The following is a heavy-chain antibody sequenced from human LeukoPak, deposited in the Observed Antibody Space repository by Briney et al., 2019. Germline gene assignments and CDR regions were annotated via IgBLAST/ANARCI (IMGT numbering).Heavy chain of an antibody. V-gene: IGHV4-59*01. Sequence: SETLSLTCTVSGGPISSYFWSWSRPPPGKGLEWIGYIYYSGSTNYNPSLKSRVTISVDTSKNQFSLKLRSVTAAATAVYYCARDRNSGYDLDYYYGMDVWGQGTTVTVSS. CDR2: IYYSGST. CDR1: GGPISSYF. D-gene: IGHD5-12*01. CDR3: ARDRNSGYDLDYYYGMDV. J-gene: IGHJ6*02.